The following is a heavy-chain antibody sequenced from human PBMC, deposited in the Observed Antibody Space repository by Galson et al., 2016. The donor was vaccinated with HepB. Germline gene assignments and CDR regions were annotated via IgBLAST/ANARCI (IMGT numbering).Heavy chain of an antibody. D-gene: IGHD2-15*01. J-gene: IGHJ4*02. CDR1: GYTFNTYN. V-gene: IGHV1-46*02. CDR2: IKPSGGKT. CDR3: ARELDYSFYFDY. Sequence: SVKVSCKASGYTFNTYNMHWVRQAPGQGLEWMGIIKPSGGKTIYAQKFQDRITMTRDTSTSTVYMELISLRSEDTAVYYCARELDYSFYFDYWGQGTLLTVSS.